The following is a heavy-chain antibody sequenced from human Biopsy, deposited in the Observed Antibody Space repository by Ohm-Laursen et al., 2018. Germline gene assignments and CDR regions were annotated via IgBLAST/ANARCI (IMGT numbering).Heavy chain of an antibody. CDR3: ARGPYGDSAGAFDV. CDR2: FSHTGTT. CDR1: GGSFSGYD. J-gene: IGHJ3*01. Sequence: TLSLTCAVDGGSFSGYDWTWIRQPPGKGLEWVGEFSHTGTTIYNPSLKSRLTISVDKSKNHFSLRLTSVTAADTATYFCARGPYGDSAGAFDVWGQGTVVTVPS. V-gene: IGHV4-34*01. D-gene: IGHD4/OR15-4a*01.